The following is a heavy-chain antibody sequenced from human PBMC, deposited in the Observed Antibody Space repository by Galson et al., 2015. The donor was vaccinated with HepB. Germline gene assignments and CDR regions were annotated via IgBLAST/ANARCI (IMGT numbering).Heavy chain of an antibody. D-gene: IGHD3-3*01. CDR3: VRGFGDFWSGYHLQYYYMDV. J-gene: IGHJ6*03. V-gene: IGHV1-69*13. CDR2: IIPIFGSA. Sequence: SVKVSCKASGGTFSTYTLSWVRQAPGQGLEWMGRIIPIFGSANYAQKFQGRVTITADESTSTTYMELRRLRSEDTAVYYCVRGFGDFWSGYHLQYYYMDVWGKGTTVTVSS. CDR1: GGTFSTYT.